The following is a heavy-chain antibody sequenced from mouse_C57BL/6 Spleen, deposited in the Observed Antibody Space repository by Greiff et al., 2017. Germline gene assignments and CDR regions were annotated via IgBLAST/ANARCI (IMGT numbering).Heavy chain of an antibody. CDR2: IDTENGDT. CDR3: TTDYCSSYVSHYYAMDD. J-gene: IGHJ4*01. Sequence: VQLQQSGAELVRPGASVKLSCTASGFNIKDDYMHWVKQRPEQGLEWIGWIDTENGDTENASKFQGKATITADTSSNTAYLQLSSQTSEDTAVYYCTTDYCSSYVSHYYAMDDWGQGTSVTGSS. CDR1: GFNIKDDY. D-gene: IGHD1-1*01. V-gene: IGHV14-4*01.